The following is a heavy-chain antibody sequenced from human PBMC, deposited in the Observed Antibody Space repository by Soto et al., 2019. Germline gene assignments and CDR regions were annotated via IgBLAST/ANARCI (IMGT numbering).Heavy chain of an antibody. D-gene: IGHD6-19*01. Sequence: LGESLKISCKGSGYSFTSYWIGWVRQMPGKGLEWMGIIYPGDSDTRYSPSFQGQVTISADKSISTAYLQWSSLKASDTAMYYCARQKYSSGWLDYYYYGMDVWGQGTTVTVS. V-gene: IGHV5-51*01. CDR3: ARQKYSSGWLDYYYYGMDV. CDR1: GYSFTSYW. CDR2: IYPGDSDT. J-gene: IGHJ6*02.